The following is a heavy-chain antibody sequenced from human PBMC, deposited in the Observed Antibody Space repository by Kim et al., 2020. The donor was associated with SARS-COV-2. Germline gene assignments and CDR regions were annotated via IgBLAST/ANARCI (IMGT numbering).Heavy chain of an antibody. D-gene: IGHD5-18*01. CDR1: GYTLTELS. V-gene: IGHV1-24*01. CDR2: FDPEDGET. J-gene: IGHJ6*02. CDR3: ATPVDTAMFDYYYYGMDV. Sequence: ASVKVSCKVSGYTLTELSMHWVRQAPGKGLEWMGGFDPEDGETIYAQKFQGRVTMTEDTSTDTAYMELSSLISEDTAVYYCATPVDTAMFDYYYYGMDVWGQGTTVTVSS.